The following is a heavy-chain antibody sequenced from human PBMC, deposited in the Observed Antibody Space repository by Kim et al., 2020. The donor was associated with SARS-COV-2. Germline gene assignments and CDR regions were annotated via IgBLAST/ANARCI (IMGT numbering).Heavy chain of an antibody. D-gene: IGHD4-17*01. CDR3: ARGDYGEGAFDI. CDR1: GGSFSGYY. V-gene: IGHV4-34*01. J-gene: IGHJ3*02. Sequence: SETLSLTCAVYGGSFSGYYWSWIRQPPGKGLEWIGEINHSGSTNYNPSLKSRVTISVDTSKNQFSLKLSSVTAADTAVYYCARGDYGEGAFDIWGQGTMVTVSS. CDR2: INHSGST.